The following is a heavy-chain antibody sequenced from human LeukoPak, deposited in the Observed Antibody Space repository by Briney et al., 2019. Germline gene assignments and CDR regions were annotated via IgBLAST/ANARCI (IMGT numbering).Heavy chain of an antibody. V-gene: IGHV4-34*01. CDR3: ARAPYYYGSGYYFDY. CDR2: INHSGST. J-gene: IGHJ4*02. CDR1: GGSFSGFY. D-gene: IGHD3-10*01. Sequence: PSETLSLTCAVYGGSFSGFYWSWIRQPPGKGLEWIGEINHSGSTNYNPSLKSRVTISVDTSKNQFSLKLSSVTAADTAVYSCARAPYYYGSGYYFDYWGQGTLVTVSS.